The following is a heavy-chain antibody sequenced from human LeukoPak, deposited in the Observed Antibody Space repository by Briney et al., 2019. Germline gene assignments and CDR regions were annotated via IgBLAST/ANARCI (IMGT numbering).Heavy chain of an antibody. Sequence: PGRSLRLSCAASGFTFSSYAMHWVRQAPGKGLEWVAVISYDGSNKYYADSVKGRFTISRDNSKNTLYLQMNSLRAEDTAVYYCARDLHDYGAYPVDYWGQGTLVTASS. J-gene: IGHJ4*02. V-gene: IGHV3-30-3*01. CDR2: ISYDGSNK. CDR1: GFTFSSYA. CDR3: ARDLHDYGAYPVDY. D-gene: IGHD4-17*01.